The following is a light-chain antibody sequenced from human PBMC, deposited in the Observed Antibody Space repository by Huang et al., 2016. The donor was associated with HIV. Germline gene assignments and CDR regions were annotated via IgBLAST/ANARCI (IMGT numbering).Light chain of an antibody. CDR1: QGISNY. V-gene: IGKV1-27*01. CDR3: QKYNSATFT. Sequence: DIQMTQSPSSLSASVGDRVTITCRASQGISNYLAWYQHKPGKVPKLLIYAASTLQTGVPSRFSGSGSGTDFTLTISSLQPEDVETYYYQKYNSATFTFGPGTKVDIK. CDR2: AAS. J-gene: IGKJ3*01.